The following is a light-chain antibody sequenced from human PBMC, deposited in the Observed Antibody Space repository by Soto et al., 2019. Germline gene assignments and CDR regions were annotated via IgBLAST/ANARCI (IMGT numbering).Light chain of an antibody. J-gene: IGKJ4*01. CDR1: QSVSSSY. Sequence: EIVLTQSPGTLSLSPGERATLSCRASQSVSSSYLAWYQQKPGQAPRLLIYGASSRATGIPDRFSGSGSGTDFILTISRLEPEDFAVYYCQQYGSSPQGLTFGGGTKVEIK. V-gene: IGKV3-20*01. CDR2: GAS. CDR3: QQYGSSPQGLT.